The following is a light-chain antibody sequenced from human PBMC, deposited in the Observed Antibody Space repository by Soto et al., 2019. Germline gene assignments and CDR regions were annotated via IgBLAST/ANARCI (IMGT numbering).Light chain of an antibody. CDR1: QGIRND. CDR2: AAS. V-gene: IGKV1-6*01. J-gene: IGKJ2*01. Sequence: AIQMTQSPSSLSAFVGDRVTITCRASQGIRNDLGWYQQKPGKAPKLLIYAASSLHNGVPSRFSGSGSGTDFTLTISSLQPEDFATYYCLQDYNYPRTFGPGTKLEIK. CDR3: LQDYNYPRT.